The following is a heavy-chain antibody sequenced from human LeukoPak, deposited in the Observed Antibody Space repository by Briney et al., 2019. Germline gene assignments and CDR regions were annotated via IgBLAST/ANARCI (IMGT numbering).Heavy chain of an antibody. J-gene: IGHJ4*02. CDR3: VKHGSGWSFAY. CDR1: SASISSYY. V-gene: IGHV4-59*01. Sequence: SETLSLTCTVSSASISSYYWGWIRQSPGKELAWIGYIQNTGGTNYNPSLNSRVSISKDTSKNQFSLQVRSVTAADTAVYYCVKHGSGWSFAYWGQGTLVTVSS. D-gene: IGHD6-19*01. CDR2: IQNTGGT.